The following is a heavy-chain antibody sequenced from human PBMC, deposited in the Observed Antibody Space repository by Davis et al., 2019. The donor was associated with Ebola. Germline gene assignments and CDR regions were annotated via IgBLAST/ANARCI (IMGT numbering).Heavy chain of an antibody. CDR1: GYTFTTYG. Sequence: AASVKVSCMASGYTFTTYGISWVRQAPGPGLEWMGWISNYNDNTNYAQKLQGRVTMTTDTSTSTAYMELRSLRSDDTAVYYCARDRYCSGGSCYSSYYYGMDVWGQGTTVTVSS. CDR3: ARDRYCSGGSCYSSYYYGMDV. D-gene: IGHD2-15*01. V-gene: IGHV1-18*01. CDR2: ISNYNDNT. J-gene: IGHJ6*02.